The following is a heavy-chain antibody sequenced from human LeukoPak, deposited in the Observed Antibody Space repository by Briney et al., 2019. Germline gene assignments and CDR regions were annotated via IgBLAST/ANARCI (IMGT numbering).Heavy chain of an antibody. D-gene: IGHD1-1*01. V-gene: IGHV3-30*04. CDR1: GFTFSSYA. Sequence: GGSLRLSCAASGFTFSSYAMHWVRQAPGKGLEWVAVISYDGSNKYYADSVKGRFTISRDNSMDTLYLQMNTLRAEDTAMYYCAIDVNWDYWGQGTLVTVSS. J-gene: IGHJ4*02. CDR2: ISYDGSNK. CDR3: AIDVNWDY.